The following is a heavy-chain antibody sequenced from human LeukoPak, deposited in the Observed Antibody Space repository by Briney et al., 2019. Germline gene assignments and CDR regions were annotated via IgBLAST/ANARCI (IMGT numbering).Heavy chain of an antibody. Sequence: GGSLRLSCAASGFTFSNYWMSWVRQAPGKGLEWVANIKQDGSEKYYVNSVKGRFTISRDNAKNSLYLQMNSLRAEDTAVYYCAREWGYCSSTSCYPFDYWGQGTLVTVSS. V-gene: IGHV3-7*01. D-gene: IGHD2-2*01. J-gene: IGHJ4*02. CDR2: IKQDGSEK. CDR1: GFTFSNYW. CDR3: AREWGYCSSTSCYPFDY.